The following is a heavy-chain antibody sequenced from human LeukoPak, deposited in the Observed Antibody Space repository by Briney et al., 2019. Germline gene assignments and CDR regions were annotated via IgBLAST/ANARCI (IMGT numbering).Heavy chain of an antibody. CDR1: GFTFSNHW. J-gene: IGHJ4*02. D-gene: IGHD1-26*01. V-gene: IGHV3-74*01. Sequence: GGSLRLSCVVSGFTFSNHWMHWVRQAPGKGLVWVSRINNDGTDTVYADSVKGRFTISRDNAKNTLHLQMNSLRVEDTAIYYCVRGQSGPAEWGQGTLVTVSS. CDR3: VRGQSGPAE. CDR2: INNDGTDT.